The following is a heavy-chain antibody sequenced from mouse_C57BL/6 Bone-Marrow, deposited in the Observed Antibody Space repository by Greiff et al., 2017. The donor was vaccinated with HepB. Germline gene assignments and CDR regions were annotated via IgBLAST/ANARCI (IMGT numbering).Heavy chain of an antibody. CDR1: GYTFTSYW. CDR3: ARDYDYYFDY. J-gene: IGHJ2*01. D-gene: IGHD2-4*01. V-gene: IGHV1-69*01. CDR2: IDPSDSYT. Sequence: QVQLQQPGAELVMPGASVKLSCKASGYTFTSYWMHWVKQRPGQGLEWIGEIDPSDSYTNYNQKFKGKSTLTVDKSSSTAYMQLSSLTSEGSAVYYCARDYDYYFDYWGQGTTLTVSS.